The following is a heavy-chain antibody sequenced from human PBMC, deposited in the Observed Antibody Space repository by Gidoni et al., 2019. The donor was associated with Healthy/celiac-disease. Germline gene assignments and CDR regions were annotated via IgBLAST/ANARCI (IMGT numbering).Heavy chain of an antibody. CDR1: DGSIRSGGYS. J-gene: IGHJ4*02. D-gene: IGHD3-22*01. CDR3: ARGPTVDGSSGYLDY. V-gene: IGHV4-30-4*07. Sequence: QVQLQESGPGLVKPSQTLSLTCAVSDGSIRSGGYSWSWTRQPPGKGLEWIGYIYYSGSTYYNPSLKSRVTISVDTSKNQFSLKLSSVTAADTAVYYCARGPTVDGSSGYLDYWGQGTLVTVSS. CDR2: IYYSGST.